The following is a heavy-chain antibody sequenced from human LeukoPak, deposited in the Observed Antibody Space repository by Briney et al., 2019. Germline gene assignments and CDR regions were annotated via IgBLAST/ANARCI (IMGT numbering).Heavy chain of an antibody. CDR2: IYYSGNS. CDR3: ARLYSSSWGDYDNWFDP. D-gene: IGHD6-13*01. V-gene: IGHV4-39*07. Sequence: SETLSLTCTVSGGSISSDHYYWGWIRQPPGKGLEWIGSIYYSGNSYYNSSLKSRVTISVDRSKNQFSLKLSSVTAADTAVYYCARLYSSSWGDYDNWFDPWGQGTLVTVSS. CDR1: GGSISSDHYY. J-gene: IGHJ5*02.